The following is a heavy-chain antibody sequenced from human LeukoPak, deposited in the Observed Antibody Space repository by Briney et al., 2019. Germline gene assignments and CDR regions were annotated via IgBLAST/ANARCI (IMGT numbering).Heavy chain of an antibody. CDR1: GYTFTSYY. Sequence: ASVKVSCKASGYTFTSYYMHWVRQAPGQGLEWMGIINPSGGSTSYAQKFQGRVTITRKTSISTAYMELSSLRSEDTAVYYCARGRLRGDYYFDYWGQGTLVTVSS. CDR2: INPSGGST. J-gene: IGHJ4*02. V-gene: IGHV1-46*01. CDR3: ARGRLRGDYYFDY. D-gene: IGHD4-17*01.